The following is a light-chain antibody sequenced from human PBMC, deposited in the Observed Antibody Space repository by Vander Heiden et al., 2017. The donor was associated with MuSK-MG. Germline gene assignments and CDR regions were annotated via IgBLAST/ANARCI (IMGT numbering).Light chain of an antibody. V-gene: IGKV3-20*01. Sequence: EIMLTHPPATLSLSPGERATLSCTASQSVSSSYLAWYQQKPGQAPRLLIYGASSRATGIPDRFSGSGSGTDFTLTISRLEPEDFAVYYCQQYGSSPPYTFGQGTKLEIK. CDR3: QQYGSSPPYT. J-gene: IGKJ2*01. CDR2: GAS. CDR1: QSVSSSY.